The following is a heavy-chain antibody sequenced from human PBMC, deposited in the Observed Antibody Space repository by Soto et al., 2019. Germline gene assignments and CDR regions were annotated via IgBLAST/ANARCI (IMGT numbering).Heavy chain of an antibody. Sequence: GGSLRLSCAASGFTFSSYSMNWVRQAPGKGLEWVSSISSSSSYIYYADSVKGRFTISRDNAKNSLYLQMNSLRAEDTAVYYCARGSDYYDSSRDDDFDIWGQGTMVTVSS. J-gene: IGHJ3*02. D-gene: IGHD3-22*01. CDR1: GFTFSSYS. CDR3: ARGSDYYDSSRDDDFDI. CDR2: ISSSSSYI. V-gene: IGHV3-21*01.